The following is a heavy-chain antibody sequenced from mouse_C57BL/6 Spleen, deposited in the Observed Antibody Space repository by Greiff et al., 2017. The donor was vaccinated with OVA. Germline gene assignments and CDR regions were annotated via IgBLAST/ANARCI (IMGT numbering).Heavy chain of an antibody. J-gene: IGHJ1*03. CDR1: GFTFSDYY. CDR3: ARDTTVVATTYWYFDV. D-gene: IGHD1-1*01. V-gene: IGHV5-16*01. Sequence: EVMLVESEGGLVQPGSSMKLSCTASGFTFSDYYMAWVRQVPEKGLEWVANINYDGSSTYYLDSLKSRFIISRDNAKNILYLQMSSLKSEDTATYYCARDTTVVATTYWYFDVWGTGTTVTVSS. CDR2: INYDGSST.